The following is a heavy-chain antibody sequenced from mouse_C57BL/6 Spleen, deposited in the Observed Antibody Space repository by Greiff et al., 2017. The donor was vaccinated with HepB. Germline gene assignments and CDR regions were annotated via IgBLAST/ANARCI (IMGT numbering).Heavy chain of an antibody. J-gene: IGHJ2*01. V-gene: IGHV1-80*01. CDR2: IYPGDGDT. D-gene: IGHD2-5*01. CDR1: GYAFSSYW. Sequence: QVQLQQSGAELVKPGASVKISCKASGYAFSSYWMNWVKQRPGKGLEWIGQIYPGDGDTNYNGKFKGKATLTADKSSSTAYMQLSSLTSEDSAVYFCARTSNYPYYFDCWGQGTTLTVSS. CDR3: ARTSNYPYYFDC.